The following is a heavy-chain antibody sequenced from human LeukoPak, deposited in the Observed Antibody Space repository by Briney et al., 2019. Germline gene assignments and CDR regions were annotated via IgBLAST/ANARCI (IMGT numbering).Heavy chain of an antibody. Sequence: GSLRLSCAASGFTFSSYAMHWVRQAPGKGLEWVSVISYDGSNKYYADSVKGRFTISRDNSKNTQYLQMNSLRAEDTAVYYCARDLRVTPAATPAYWGQGTLVTVSS. CDR1: GFTFSSYA. CDR3: ARDLRVTPAATPAY. V-gene: IGHV3-30-3*01. D-gene: IGHD2-2*01. CDR2: ISYDGSNK. J-gene: IGHJ4*02.